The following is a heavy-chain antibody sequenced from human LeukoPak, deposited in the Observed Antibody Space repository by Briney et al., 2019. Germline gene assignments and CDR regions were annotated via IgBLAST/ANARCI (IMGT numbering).Heavy chain of an antibody. CDR3: AKYAWGWLDI. Sequence: SETLSLTCTVSGGSISSFYWSWIRQPPGKGLELIGYIYYSGSTHYNPSLESRVTISVDTSKNQFSLRLRSVTAADTAVYYCAKYAWGWLDIWGQGTMVTDSS. CDR1: GGSISSFY. D-gene: IGHD6-19*01. CDR2: IYYSGST. V-gene: IGHV4-59*08. J-gene: IGHJ3*02.